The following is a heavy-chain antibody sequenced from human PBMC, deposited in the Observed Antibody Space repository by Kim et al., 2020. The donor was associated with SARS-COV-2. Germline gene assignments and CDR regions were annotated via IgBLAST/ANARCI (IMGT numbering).Heavy chain of an antibody. CDR2: ISSTSSSM. CDR3: VREGYTGHHYVPDH. Sequence: GGSLRLSCAASGFSFRSYEMNWVRQVPGKGLEWISYISSTSSSMFYADSVKGRFTISRDNAENSLFLQMNSLRVEDTAVYYCVREGYTGHHYVPDHWGQGTLVIVSS. CDR1: GFSFRSYE. V-gene: IGHV3-48*03. D-gene: IGHD5-12*01. J-gene: IGHJ1*01.